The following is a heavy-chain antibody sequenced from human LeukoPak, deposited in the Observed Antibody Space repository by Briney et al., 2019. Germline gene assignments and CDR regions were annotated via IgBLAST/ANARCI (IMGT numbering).Heavy chain of an antibody. D-gene: IGHD5-24*01. CDR2: ISSSSSYI. CDR3: ARDAGWLQLSAFDI. Sequence: GGSLRLSCAASGFTFSSYSMNWVRQAPGKGLEWVSSISSSSSYIYCADSVKGRFTISRDNAKNSLYLQMNSLRAEDTAVYYCARDAGWLQLSAFDIWGQGTMVTVSS. J-gene: IGHJ3*02. V-gene: IGHV3-21*01. CDR1: GFTFSSYS.